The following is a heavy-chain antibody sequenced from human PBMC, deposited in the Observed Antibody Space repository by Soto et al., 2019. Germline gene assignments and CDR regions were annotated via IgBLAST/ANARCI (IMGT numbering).Heavy chain of an antibody. Sequence: QVQLQQSGPGLVKSSETLSLTCTVSSGPSSSHNWGWIRQPPGRGLEWIGYVYSTGGTSYNPSLKSRVTISADTSTNHISLTLPSVTAADTAVYYCVRQGIGNLHGLVDVWGQGTTVRVSS. CDR2: VYSTGGT. CDR3: VRQGIGNLHGLVDV. J-gene: IGHJ6*02. D-gene: IGHD1-1*01. CDR1: SGPSSSHN. V-gene: IGHV4-59*08.